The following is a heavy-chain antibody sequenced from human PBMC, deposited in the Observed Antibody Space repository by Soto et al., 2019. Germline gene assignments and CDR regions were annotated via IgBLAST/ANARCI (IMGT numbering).Heavy chain of an antibody. D-gene: IGHD1-26*01. J-gene: IGHJ4*02. CDR1: GGSISSSSYY. CDR3: ARALHGAIFDY. Sequence: SETLSLTCTVSGGSISSSSYYWGWIRQPPGKGLEWIGSIYYSGSTYYNPSLKSRVTISVDTSKNQFSLKLSSVTAADTAVYYCARALHGAIFDYWGQGTLVTVSS. V-gene: IGHV4-39*01. CDR2: IYYSGST.